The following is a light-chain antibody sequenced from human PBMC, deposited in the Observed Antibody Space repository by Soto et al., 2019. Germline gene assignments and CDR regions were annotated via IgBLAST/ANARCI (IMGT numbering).Light chain of an antibody. CDR1: QSVSSN. V-gene: IGKV3-15*01. CDR3: QQYYNWLT. J-gene: IGKJ4*01. Sequence: IVMTQSPATLSVSPGERATLSCRASQSVSSNLAWYQQKPGQAPRLLIYGASTRATGIPARFSGSGSGTEFTLTISSMQSEDFAVYYCQQYYNWLTFGGGTKVDIK. CDR2: GAS.